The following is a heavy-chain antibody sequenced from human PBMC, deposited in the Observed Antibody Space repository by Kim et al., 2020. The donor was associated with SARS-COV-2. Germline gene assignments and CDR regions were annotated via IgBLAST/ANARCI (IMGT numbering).Heavy chain of an antibody. CDR3: ARDVGNYGSAIDY. V-gene: IGHV1-18*01. J-gene: IGHJ4*02. D-gene: IGHD3-10*01. Sequence: YAKKRQGRVTMTTDTSTSTAYMELRSLRSDDTAVYYCARDVGNYGSAIDYWGQRTLVTVSS.